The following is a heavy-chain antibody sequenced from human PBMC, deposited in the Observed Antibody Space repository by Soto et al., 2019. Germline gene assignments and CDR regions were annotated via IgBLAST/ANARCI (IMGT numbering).Heavy chain of an antibody. V-gene: IGHV2-5*02. CDR2: IYWDDDK. D-gene: IGHD6-19*01. J-gene: IGHJ4*02. CDR1: GFSLSSPAVG. Sequence: QITLKESGPTLVKPTQTLTLTCTFSGFSLSSPAVGVNWIRQPPGKALEWLALIYWDDDKQYSPSLRSRLTITKDTSKNQVVLTMTNMDPVHTATYYCAHGSGWLSDYWGQGTLVTVSS. CDR3: AHGSGWLSDY.